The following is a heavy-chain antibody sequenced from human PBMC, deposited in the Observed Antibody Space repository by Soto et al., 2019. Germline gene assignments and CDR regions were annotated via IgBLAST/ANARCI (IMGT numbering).Heavy chain of an antibody. V-gene: IGHV3-30*18. CDR1: GFTFSSYG. D-gene: IGHD3-22*01. Sequence: GGSLRLSCAASGFTFSSYGMNWVRQAPGKGLEWVAVISYDGTKKFYADSVKGRFTISRDNSKNTLYLQMNNLRAEDTGLYYCAKDYDSSGYYYGSPDYWGQGTLVTVSS. CDR2: ISYDGTKK. CDR3: AKDYDSSGYYYGSPDY. J-gene: IGHJ4*02.